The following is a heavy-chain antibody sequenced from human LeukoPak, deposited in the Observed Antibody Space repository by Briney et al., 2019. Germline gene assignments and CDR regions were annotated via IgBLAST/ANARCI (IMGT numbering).Heavy chain of an antibody. CDR3: VRDVIPSFFYI. J-gene: IGHJ4*01. Sequence: PGGSLRLSCAASGFTFRSHSLDWVRQAPGKGLEWVSSITGAGSIQYADSVQGRFTISRDNTQNSIFLQMNSLRAEDTAVYYCVRDVIPSFFYIWGQGILVTVSS. D-gene: IGHD2/OR15-2a*01. CDR1: GFTFRSHS. V-gene: IGHV3-21*01. CDR2: ITGAGSI.